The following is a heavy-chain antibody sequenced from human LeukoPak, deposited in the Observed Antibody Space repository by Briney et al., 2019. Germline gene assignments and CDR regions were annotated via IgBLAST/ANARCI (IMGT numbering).Heavy chain of an antibody. J-gene: IGHJ4*02. CDR3: ARGYDSSGYYQFDY. CDR1: GGSISRSSYY. CDR2: ISYSGST. V-gene: IGHV4-39*07. Sequence: SETLSLTCTVSGGSISRSSYYWGWIRQPPGKGLEWIGSISYSGSTNYNPSLKSRVTISVDTSKNQFSLKLSSVTAADTAVYYCARGYDSSGYYQFDYWGQGTLVTVSS. D-gene: IGHD3-22*01.